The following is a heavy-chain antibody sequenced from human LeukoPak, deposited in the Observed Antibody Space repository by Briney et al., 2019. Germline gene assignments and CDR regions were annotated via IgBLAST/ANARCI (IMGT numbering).Heavy chain of an antibody. CDR2: IYYSGST. CDR3: ARDNMFYYDSSGYYDRFYYYGMDV. CDR1: GGSISSSSYY. D-gene: IGHD3-22*01. J-gene: IGHJ6*02. Sequence: SETLSLTCSVSGGSISSSSYYWGWIRQPPGTGLEWIGSIYYSGSTYYNPSLKSRVTISVDTSKNQFSLKLSSVTAADTGVYYCARDNMFYYDSSGYYDRFYYYGMDVWGQGTTVTVSS. V-gene: IGHV4-39*07.